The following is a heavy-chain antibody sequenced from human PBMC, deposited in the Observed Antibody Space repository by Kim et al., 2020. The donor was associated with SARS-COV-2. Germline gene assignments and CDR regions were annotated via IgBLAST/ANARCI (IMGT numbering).Heavy chain of an antibody. D-gene: IGHD6-13*01. CDR1: GYTFTSYD. CDR3: ARSGNRFKLAAAGKVDY. J-gene: IGHJ4*02. V-gene: IGHV1-8*01. Sequence: ASVKVSCKASGYTFTSYDINWVRQATRQGLEWMGWMNPNSGNTGYAQKFQGRVTMTRNTSISTAYMELSSLRSEDTAVYYCARSGNRFKLAAAGKVDYWGQGTLVTVSS. CDR2: MNPNSGNT.